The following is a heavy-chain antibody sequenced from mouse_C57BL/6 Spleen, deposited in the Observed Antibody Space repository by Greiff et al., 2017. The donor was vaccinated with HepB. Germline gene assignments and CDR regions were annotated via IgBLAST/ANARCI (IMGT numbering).Heavy chain of an antibody. Sequence: VQLQQSGADLAKPGASVKLSCKASGYTFTSYWMHWVKQRPGQGLEWIGYINPSSGYTKYNQKFKDKATLTADKSSSTAHMQLGSLTYEDSAVYYCARDYGSSYDYARDYWGQGTSVTVSS. CDR2: INPSSGYT. V-gene: IGHV1-7*01. CDR1: GYTFTSYW. CDR3: ARDYGSSYDYARDY. J-gene: IGHJ4*01. D-gene: IGHD1-1*01.